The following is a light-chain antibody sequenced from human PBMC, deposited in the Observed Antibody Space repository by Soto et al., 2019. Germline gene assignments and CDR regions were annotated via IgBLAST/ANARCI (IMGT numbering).Light chain of an antibody. CDR3: EEYYSCPIS. Sequence: RSSQSVADNLAWFQQKPGQGPRLLIYGASTRATGIPARFSGSGPETAFTLAVSSLRSEDSAVYNCEEYYSCPISFGQGTRLEIK. J-gene: IGKJ5*01. CDR1: QSVADN. V-gene: IGKV3-15*01. CDR2: GAS.